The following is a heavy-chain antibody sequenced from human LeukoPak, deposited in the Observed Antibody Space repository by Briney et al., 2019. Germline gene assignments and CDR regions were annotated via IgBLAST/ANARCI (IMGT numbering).Heavy chain of an antibody. CDR1: GFTFSSYA. CDR2: ISYDGSNK. V-gene: IGHV3-30-3*01. D-gene: IGHD5-18*01. J-gene: IGHJ4*02. CDR3: AREDTAMVCFDY. Sequence: GGSLRLSCAASGFTFSSYAMHWVRQAPCKGLEWVAVISYDGSNKYYADSVKGRFTISRDNSKNTLYLQMNSLRAEDTAVYYCAREDTAMVCFDYWGQGTLVTVSS.